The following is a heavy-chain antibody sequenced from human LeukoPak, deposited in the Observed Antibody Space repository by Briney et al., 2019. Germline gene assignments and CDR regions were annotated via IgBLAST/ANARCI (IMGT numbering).Heavy chain of an antibody. CDR3: ARDRSYDILTGYSGFDY. CDR2: ISYDGSNK. CDR1: GFTFSSYA. V-gene: IGHV3-30-3*01. D-gene: IGHD3-9*01. Sequence: GGSLRLSCAASGFTFSSYAMHWVRQAPGKGLEWAAVISYDGSNKYYADSVKGRFTISRDNSKNTLYLQMNSLRAEDTAVYYCARDRSYDILTGYSGFDYWGQGTLVTVSS. J-gene: IGHJ4*02.